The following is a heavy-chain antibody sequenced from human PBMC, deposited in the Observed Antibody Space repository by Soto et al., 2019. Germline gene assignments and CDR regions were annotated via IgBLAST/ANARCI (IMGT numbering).Heavy chain of an antibody. J-gene: IGHJ3*02. CDR3: ARYGDTSAFDI. CDR2: FYHTGNT. D-gene: IGHD7-27*01. Sequence: LSLTCAVSGGSISSGGYSWGWIRQPPGKRLEWIGYFYHTGNTFYNPSLESRVTISVDRSKNQLSLHLSSVTAADTAVYYCARYGDTSAFDIWGQGTVVTVSS. CDR1: GGSISSGGYS. V-gene: IGHV4-30-2*01.